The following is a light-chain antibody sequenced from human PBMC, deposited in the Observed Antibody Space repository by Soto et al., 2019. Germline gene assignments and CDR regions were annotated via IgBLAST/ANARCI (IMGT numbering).Light chain of an antibody. Sequence: QSALTQPASVSGSPGQSIAISCTGTSSDVGGYNYVSWYQQHPGKAPKFIIYEVSNRPSGVSDRFSGSKSGNTASLTISGLQADDEADYYCCSYAGSYTWVFGGGTKLTVL. CDR1: SSDVGGYNY. J-gene: IGLJ3*02. V-gene: IGLV2-14*01. CDR2: EVS. CDR3: CSYAGSYTWV.